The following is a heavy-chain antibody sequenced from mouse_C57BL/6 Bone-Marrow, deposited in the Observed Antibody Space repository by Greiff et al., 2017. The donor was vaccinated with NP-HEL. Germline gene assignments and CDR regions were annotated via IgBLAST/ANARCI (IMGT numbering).Heavy chain of an antibody. CDR3: ARESNWEYWYFDV. V-gene: IGHV1-42*01. Sequence: VHVKQSGPELVKPGASVKISCKASGYSFTGYYMNWVKQSPEKSLEWIGEINPSTGGTTYNQKFKAKATLTVDKSSSTAYMQLKSLTSEDSAVYYCARESNWEYWYFDVWGTGTTVTVSS. CDR2: INPSTGGT. CDR1: GYSFTGYY. J-gene: IGHJ1*03. D-gene: IGHD4-1*01.